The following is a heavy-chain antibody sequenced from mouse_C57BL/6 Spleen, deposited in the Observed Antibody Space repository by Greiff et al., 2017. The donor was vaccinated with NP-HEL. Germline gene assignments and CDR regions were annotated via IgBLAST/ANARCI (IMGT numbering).Heavy chain of an antibody. J-gene: IGHJ1*03. CDR1: GFSLTSYG. CDR3: ARDDYYYYGSSYWYFDV. Sequence: QVQLKESGPGLVQPSQSLSITCTVSGFSLTSYGVHWVRQSPGKGLEWLGVIWSGGSTDYNAAFISRLSISKDNSKSQVFFKMNSLQADDTAIYYCARDDYYYYGSSYWYFDVWGTGTTVTVSS. CDR2: IWSGGST. V-gene: IGHV2-2*01. D-gene: IGHD1-1*01.